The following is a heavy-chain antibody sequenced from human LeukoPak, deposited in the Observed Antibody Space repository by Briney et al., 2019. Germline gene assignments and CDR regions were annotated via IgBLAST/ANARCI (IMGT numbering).Heavy chain of an antibody. V-gene: IGHV3-7*02. CDR1: GFTFSNYW. Sequence: GGSLRLSCAASGFTFSNYWMIWVRQAPGKGLEWVGNIKQDGSEKRYADSVRGRFSISRDNAQTSLYLQMNSLRAEDTAVYYCAIWGADQNYWGQGTLVTVSS. J-gene: IGHJ4*02. CDR3: AIWGADQNY. CDR2: IKQDGSEK. D-gene: IGHD3-16*01.